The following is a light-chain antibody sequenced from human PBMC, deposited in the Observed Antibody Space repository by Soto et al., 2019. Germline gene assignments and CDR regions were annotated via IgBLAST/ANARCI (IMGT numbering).Light chain of an antibody. J-gene: IGLJ3*02. Sequence: QSVLAQPASVSGSPGQSISNSCTGSSSDVGAYNYVAWYQQQPGKAPKLLIYEVDNRPSGISHRFSGSKSGNTASLTISGLQTEDEADYYCSSYTVINTAVFGGGTKVTVL. CDR3: SSYTVINTAV. CDR1: SSDVGAYNY. CDR2: EVD. V-gene: IGLV2-14*01.